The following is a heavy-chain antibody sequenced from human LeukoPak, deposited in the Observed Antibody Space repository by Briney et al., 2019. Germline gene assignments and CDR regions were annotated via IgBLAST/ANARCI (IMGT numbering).Heavy chain of an antibody. CDR1: GGSIRNFS. CDR2: LYHNGST. J-gene: IGHJ4*02. D-gene: IGHD3-16*01. CDR3: ARALGKDNFLTPYDY. V-gene: IGHV4-59*01. Sequence: SETLSLTCAVSGGSIRNFSWIWIRQSPGTGLKYIGNLYHNGSTNYHPSLRSRVSISVDTSKSQFSLKVSSVTAADTAVYYCARALGKDNFLTPYDYWGQGTLVTVSS.